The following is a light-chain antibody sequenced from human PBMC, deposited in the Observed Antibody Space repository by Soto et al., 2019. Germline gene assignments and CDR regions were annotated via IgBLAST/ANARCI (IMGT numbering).Light chain of an antibody. CDR2: GAS. Sequence: EIVLTQSPGTLSLSPGERDTLSCRASQSVSSSYLAWYQQNPGQAPRLLIFGASSRATGIPDRFSGSGSGTDFTLTISRLEPEDFAVYFCQQYGSSPRITFGQGTRLEIK. CDR3: QQYGSSPRIT. CDR1: QSVSSSY. V-gene: IGKV3-20*01. J-gene: IGKJ5*01.